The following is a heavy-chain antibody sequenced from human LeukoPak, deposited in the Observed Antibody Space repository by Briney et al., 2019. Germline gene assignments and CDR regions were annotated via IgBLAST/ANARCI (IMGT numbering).Heavy chain of an antibody. CDR1: GGTFSSYA. CDR2: IIPIFGTA. V-gene: IGHV1-69*05. CDR3: ARDGGGRFLEWLPFDY. J-gene: IGHJ4*02. D-gene: IGHD3-3*01. Sequence: ASVKVSCKAPGGTFSSYAISWVRQAPGQGLEWMGGIIPIFGTANYAQKFQGRVTITTDESTSTAYMELSSLRSEDTAVYYCARDGGGRFLEWLPFDYWGQGTLVTVSS.